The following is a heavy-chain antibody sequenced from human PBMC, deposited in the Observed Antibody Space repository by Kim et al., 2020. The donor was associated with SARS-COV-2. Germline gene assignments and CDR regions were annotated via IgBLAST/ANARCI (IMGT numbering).Heavy chain of an antibody. CDR3: AKSVFPYCSGGSCYAPLDY. J-gene: IGHJ4*02. V-gene: IGHV3-33*06. Sequence: GGSLRLSCAASGFTFSSYGMHWVRQAPGKGLEWVAVIWYDGSNKYYADSVKGRFTISRDNSKNTLYLQMNSLRAEDTAVYYCAKSVFPYCSGGSCYAPLDYWGQGTLVTVSS. D-gene: IGHD2-15*01. CDR1: GFTFSSYG. CDR2: IWYDGSNK.